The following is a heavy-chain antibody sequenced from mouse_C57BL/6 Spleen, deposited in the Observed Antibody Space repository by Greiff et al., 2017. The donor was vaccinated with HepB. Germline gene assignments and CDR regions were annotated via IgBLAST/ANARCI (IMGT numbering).Heavy chain of an antibody. D-gene: IGHD4-1*01. V-gene: IGHV5-15*01. Sequence: DVMLVESGGGLVQPGGSLKLSCASSGFTFSDYGMAWVRQAPRKGPEWVAFISNLAYSIYYADTVTGRFTISRENAKNTLYLEMSSLRSEDTAMYYCARRDWDDAMDYWGQGTSVTVSS. CDR3: ARRDWDDAMDY. CDR1: GFTFSDYG. CDR2: ISNLAYSI. J-gene: IGHJ4*01.